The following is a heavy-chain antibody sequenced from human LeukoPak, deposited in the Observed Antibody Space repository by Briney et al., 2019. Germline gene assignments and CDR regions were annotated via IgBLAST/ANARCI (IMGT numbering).Heavy chain of an antibody. D-gene: IGHD6-13*01. J-gene: IGHJ4*02. Sequence: GGSLRLSCAASGFTFTTYWMSWVRQAPGEGLERVANIKQDGSRKNYVESVKGRFTVSRDNAKNSLYLQMNSLRVEDTAVYYCARTDTSSAGDYWGQGTPVTVSS. CDR3: ARTDTSSAGDY. CDR1: GFTFTTYW. V-gene: IGHV3-7*01. CDR2: IKQDGSRK.